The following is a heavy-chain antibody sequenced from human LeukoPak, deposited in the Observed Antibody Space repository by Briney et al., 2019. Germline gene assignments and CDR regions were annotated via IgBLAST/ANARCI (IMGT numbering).Heavy chain of an antibody. V-gene: IGHV3-23*01. CDR3: ARTPGYCTNGVCSLGSFDI. Sequence: GGSLRLSCAASGFTFSSYAMSWVRQAPGKGLEWVSAISGSGGSTYYADSVKGRFTISRDNSKNTLYLQMNSLRADDTAVYYCARTPGYCTNGVCSLGSFDIWGQGTMVTVSS. D-gene: IGHD2-8*01. J-gene: IGHJ3*02. CDR2: ISGSGGST. CDR1: GFTFSSYA.